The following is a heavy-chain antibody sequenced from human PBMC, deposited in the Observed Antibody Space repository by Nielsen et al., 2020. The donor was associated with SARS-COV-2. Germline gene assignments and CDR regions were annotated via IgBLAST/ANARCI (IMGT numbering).Heavy chain of an antibody. CDR2: IYYSGST. J-gene: IGHJ4*02. V-gene: IGHV4-30-4*01. Sequence: SETLSLTCTVSGGSISSGDYYWSWIRQPPGKGLEWIGYIYYSGSTYYNPSLKSRVTISVDTSKDQFSLRLNSVTAADTAVYYCAREKIGRLFDYWGQGTQVAVSS. CDR1: GGSISSGDYY. D-gene: IGHD2-21*01. CDR3: AREKIGRLFDY.